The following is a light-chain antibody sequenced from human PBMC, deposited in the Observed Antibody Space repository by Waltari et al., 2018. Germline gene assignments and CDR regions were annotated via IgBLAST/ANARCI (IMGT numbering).Light chain of an antibody. CDR2: DVS. CDR3: SSYTSSSTFV. CDR1: SRDVGGYNY. Sequence: QSALTQPVSVSGSPGQSITISCTGTSRDVGGYNYVSWYQQHPGKAPKLMIYDVSKRPSGVSNRFSGSKSGNTASLTISGLQAEDEADYYCSSYTSSSTFVFGTGTKVTVL. V-gene: IGLV2-14*01. J-gene: IGLJ1*01.